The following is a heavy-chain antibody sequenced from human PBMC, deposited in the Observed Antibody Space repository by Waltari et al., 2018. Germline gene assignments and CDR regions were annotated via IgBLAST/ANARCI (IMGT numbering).Heavy chain of an antibody. CDR1: GYSISSGSY. CDR3: AGKAAAGTFDY. J-gene: IGHJ4*02. CDR2: IYHSGST. V-gene: IGHV4-38-2*01. D-gene: IGHD6-13*01. Sequence: QVQLQESGPGLVKPSETLSLTCAVSGYSISSGSYWGWIRQPPGKGLEWIGSIYHSGSTYYNPSLKSRVTISVDTSKNQFSLKLSSVTAADTAVYYCAGKAAAGTFDYWGQGTLVTVSS.